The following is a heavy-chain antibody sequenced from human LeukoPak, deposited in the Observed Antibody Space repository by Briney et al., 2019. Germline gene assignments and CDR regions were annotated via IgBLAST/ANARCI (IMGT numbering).Heavy chain of an antibody. Sequence: GGSLRLSCAASGFTFSSYAMSWVRQAPGKGLEWVSAISGSGGSTYYADSVKGRFTISRDNSKNTLYLRMNSLRAEDTAVYYCAKGSFYYDSSGYYYWGQGTLVTVSS. CDR2: ISGSGGST. D-gene: IGHD3-22*01. V-gene: IGHV3-23*01. J-gene: IGHJ4*02. CDR1: GFTFSSYA. CDR3: AKGSFYYDSSGYYY.